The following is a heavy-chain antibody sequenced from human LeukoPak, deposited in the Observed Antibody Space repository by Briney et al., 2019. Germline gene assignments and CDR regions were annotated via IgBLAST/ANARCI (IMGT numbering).Heavy chain of an antibody. D-gene: IGHD6-13*01. V-gene: IGHV1-2*02. Sequence: ASVKVSCKASGYTFTDYYINWVRQAPGQGPEWMGWFNPNSGGTNCAQKFQGRVTMTRDTSISTAYMELSRLTSDDTAIYYCGRDPIAAAGFVDYWRQGTLVTVSS. CDR1: GYTFTDYY. J-gene: IGHJ4*02. CDR3: GRDPIAAAGFVDY. CDR2: FNPNSGGT.